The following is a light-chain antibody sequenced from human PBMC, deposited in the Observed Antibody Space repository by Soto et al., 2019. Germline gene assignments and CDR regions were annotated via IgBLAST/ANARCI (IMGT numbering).Light chain of an antibody. Sequence: EIVLTQSPATLSLSPGEIATLSCRASQSVSSYLAWYQQKPGQAPRLIIYDASNRATGIPARFSGSGFGTDFTLTIGSLEPEDFAVYYCQQRSNWPPWTFGQGTKVEIK. CDR1: QSVSSY. CDR3: QQRSNWPPWT. V-gene: IGKV3-11*01. J-gene: IGKJ1*01. CDR2: DAS.